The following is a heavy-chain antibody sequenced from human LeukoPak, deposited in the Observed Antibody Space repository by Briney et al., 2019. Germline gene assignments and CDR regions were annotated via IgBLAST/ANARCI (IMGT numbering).Heavy chain of an antibody. CDR1: GYTFTSYG. CDR2: ISAYNGNT. V-gene: IGHV1-18*01. J-gene: IGHJ6*03. Sequence: ASVKVSCKASGYTFTSYGISWVRQAPGQGLEWMGWISAYNGNTNYAQKLQGRVTMTTDTSISTAYMELSSLRSEDTAVYYCARALKVRGSYGTPLQRPYYYMDVWGKGTTVTVSS. CDR3: ARALKVRGSYGTPLQRPYYYMDV. D-gene: IGHD1-26*01.